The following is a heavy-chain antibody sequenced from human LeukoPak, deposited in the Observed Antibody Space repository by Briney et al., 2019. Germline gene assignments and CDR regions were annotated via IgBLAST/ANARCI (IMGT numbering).Heavy chain of an antibody. CDR2: IYYSGST. CDR3: ARGDYGDKNWFDP. Sequence: SETLSLTCTVSGGSISSYYWSWIRQPPGKGLEWIGYIYYSGSTNYNPSLKSRVTISVDTSKNQFSLKLSSVTAADTAVYYCARGDYGDKNWFDPWGQGTLVTVSS. J-gene: IGHJ5*02. V-gene: IGHV4-59*01. D-gene: IGHD4-17*01. CDR1: GGSISSYY.